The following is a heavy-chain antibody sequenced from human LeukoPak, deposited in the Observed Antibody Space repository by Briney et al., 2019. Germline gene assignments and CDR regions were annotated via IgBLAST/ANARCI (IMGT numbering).Heavy chain of an antibody. J-gene: IGHJ4*02. CDR1: GFTFSSYA. CDR3: AKAIAPHSSGYCFDS. CDR2: ISGSDNTT. V-gene: IGHV3-23*01. D-gene: IGHD3-22*01. Sequence: GGSLRLSCAASGFTFSSYAMTWVRQAPGKGLEWVSVISGSDNTTYYADSVKGRFTISRDNSKNTLYLQMNSLRAEDTAVYYCAKAIAPHSSGYCFDSWGQGTLVTVSS.